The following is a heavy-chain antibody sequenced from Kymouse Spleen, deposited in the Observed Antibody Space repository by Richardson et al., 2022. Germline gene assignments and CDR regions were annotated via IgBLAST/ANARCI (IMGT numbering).Heavy chain of an antibody. J-gene: IGHJ4*02. CDR3: ARDLSGYPTTVTLFDY. D-gene: IGHD4-17*01. CDR2: IWYDGSNK. CDR1: GFTFSSYG. Sequence: QVQLVESGGGVVQPGRSLRLSCAASGFTFSSYGMHWVRQAPGKGLEWVAVIWYDGSNKYYADSVKGRFTISRDNSKNTLYLQMNSLRAEDTAVYYCARDLSGYPTTVTLFDYWGQGTLVTVSS. V-gene: IGHV3-33*01.